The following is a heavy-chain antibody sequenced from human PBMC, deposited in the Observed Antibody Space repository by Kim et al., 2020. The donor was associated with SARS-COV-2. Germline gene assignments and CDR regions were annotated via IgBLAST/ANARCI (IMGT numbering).Heavy chain of an antibody. Sequence: GGSLRLSCAASGFTFSSYEMNWVRQAPGKGLEWVSYISNSGSTTHYADSVKGRYTISRYNADNSLYLQMNSLRAEDTALYYCARESGVAGNDYWGQGTLVTVSS. D-gene: IGHD6-19*01. CDR3: ARESGVAGNDY. CDR2: ISNSGSTT. J-gene: IGHJ4*02. V-gene: IGHV3-48*03. CDR1: GFTFSSYE.